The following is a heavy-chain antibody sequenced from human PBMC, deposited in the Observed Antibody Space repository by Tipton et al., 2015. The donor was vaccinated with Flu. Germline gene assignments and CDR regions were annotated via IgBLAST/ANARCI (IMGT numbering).Heavy chain of an antibody. J-gene: IGHJ4*01. CDR2: ISSSGTTI. CDR3: ARVWGYSYYFDY. D-gene: IGHD3-16*01. V-gene: IGHV3-48*03. Sequence: VQLVQSGGGLVQPGGSLRLSCAAFGFTFSSYELNWVRQAPGKGLEWVSYISSSGTTIYSADSVKGRFTISRDNAKNSLYLQMNSLRAEDTAVYYCARVWGYSYYFDYWGHGTLVTVSS. CDR1: GFTFSSYE.